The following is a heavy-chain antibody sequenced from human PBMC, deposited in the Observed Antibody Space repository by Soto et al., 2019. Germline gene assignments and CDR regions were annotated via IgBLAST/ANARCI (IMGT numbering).Heavy chain of an antibody. Sequence: PEETLSLTCTVSGGSVSSGGYSWSWIRQPPGKGLEWIGYIYYSGSTKYNPSLKSRVTISVDTSKNQFSLKLNSVTAADTAVYYCARGRGDTAMAWYYWGQGTLVTVSS. CDR2: IYYSGST. D-gene: IGHD5-18*01. V-gene: IGHV4-61*08. CDR1: GGSVSSGGYS. CDR3: ARGRGDTAMAWYY. J-gene: IGHJ4*02.